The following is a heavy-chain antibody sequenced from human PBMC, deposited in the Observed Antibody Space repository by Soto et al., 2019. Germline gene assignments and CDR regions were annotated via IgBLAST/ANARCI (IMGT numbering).Heavy chain of an antibody. CDR1: GGSVSSLSYY. V-gene: IGHV4-61*01. CDR2: FQYGGST. D-gene: IGHD1-26*01. Sequence: QVQLQESGPGLVKPLETLSLSCTVSGGSVSSLSYYWSWIRQPPGKGLEWIGFFQYGGSTNYNPSIKSGVTISVDTSKNQFSGGLSSVTAADTAVYYGARGVSSGPAGPIGWFDPWGQGTLVTVSS. J-gene: IGHJ5*02. CDR3: ARGVSSGPAGPIGWFDP.